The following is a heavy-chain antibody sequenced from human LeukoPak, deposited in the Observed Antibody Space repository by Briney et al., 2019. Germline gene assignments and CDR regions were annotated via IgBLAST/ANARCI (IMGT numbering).Heavy chain of an antibody. CDR3: ARDRYDCSSTSCYISWFDP. Sequence: PSETLSLTCTVSGGSISSYYWSWIRQPPGKGLEWIGYIYHGGSTYYNPSLKSRVTISIDRSKNQFSLRLSSVTAADTAVYYCARDRYDCSSTSCYISWFDPWGQGTLVTVSS. J-gene: IGHJ5*02. CDR1: GGSISSYY. D-gene: IGHD2-2*02. CDR2: IYHGGST. V-gene: IGHV4-59*12.